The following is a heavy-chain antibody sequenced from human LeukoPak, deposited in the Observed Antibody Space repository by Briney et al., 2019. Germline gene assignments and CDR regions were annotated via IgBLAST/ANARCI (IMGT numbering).Heavy chain of an antibody. CDR2: ISYDGSNK. CDR1: GFTFSSYG. J-gene: IGHJ4*02. CDR3: AKDRLEAGAAAGTGPAVD. V-gene: IGHV3-30*18. D-gene: IGHD6-13*01. Sequence: QAGGSLRLSCAASGFTFSSYGMHWVRQAPGKGLEWVAVISYDGSNKYYADSVKGRFTISRDNSKNTLYLQMNSLRAEDTAVYYCAKDRLEAGAAAGTGPAVDWGQGTLVTVSS.